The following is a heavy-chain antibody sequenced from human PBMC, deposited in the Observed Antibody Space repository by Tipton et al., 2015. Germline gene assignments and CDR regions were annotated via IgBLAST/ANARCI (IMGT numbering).Heavy chain of an antibody. D-gene: IGHD4-17*01. CDR2: ISGSGGST. V-gene: IGHV3-23*01. Sequence: GSLRLSCAASGFTFSSYGMSWVRQAPGKGLEWVSGISGSGGSTYYADSVKGRFTISRDSSNSTLYLQMNRLRAEDTAVYYCAKDHALTVSYYYYGMDVWGQGTTVTVSS. CDR1: GFTFSSYG. CDR3: AKDHALTVSYYYYGMDV. J-gene: IGHJ6*02.